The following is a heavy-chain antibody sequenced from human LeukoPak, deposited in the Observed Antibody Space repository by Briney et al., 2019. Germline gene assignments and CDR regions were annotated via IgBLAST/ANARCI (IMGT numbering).Heavy chain of an antibody. V-gene: IGHV4-59*11. CDR2: VHYSGNT. D-gene: IGHD2-2*01. CDR3: ARPWGSTYWYYFDD. J-gene: IGHJ4*02. Sequence: SETLSLTCSVPSGSINSHYWSWIRQPPGKGLEWIGYVHYSGNTNYNPSLRSRVTMSLHTSQNQFSLTLRSVTAADTAVYYCARPWGSTYWYYFDDWGQGTLVTVSS. CDR1: SGSINSHY.